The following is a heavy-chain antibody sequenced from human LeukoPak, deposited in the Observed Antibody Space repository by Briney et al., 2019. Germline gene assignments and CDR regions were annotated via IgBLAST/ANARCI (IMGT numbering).Heavy chain of an antibody. CDR2: ISSNSSYT. CDR3: ARADILPGYYAPDY. V-gene: IGHV3-11*05. J-gene: IGHJ4*02. D-gene: IGHD3-9*01. CDR1: GFTFSDYS. Sequence: GGSLRLSCAASGFTFSDYSMTWIRQAPGKGLEYISHISSNSSYTNYADSVKGRFTISRDNTKNSLSLQMKSLRAEDTAVYYCARADILPGYYAPDYWGQGTLVTVSS.